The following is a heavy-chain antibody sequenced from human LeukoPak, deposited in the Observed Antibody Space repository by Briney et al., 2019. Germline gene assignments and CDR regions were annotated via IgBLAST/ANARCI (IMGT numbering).Heavy chain of an antibody. CDR1: GVSISSYY. V-gene: IGHV4-4*07. CDR3: ARIAETRGCSSYNLLD. Sequence: ASETLSLTCTVSGVSISSYYWSWIRQPAGKGLEWIGRIYNNGMTNYNPSLKSRITMSVDRSKNNFSLKLNSVTAADTAVYYCARIAETRGCSSYNLLDWGQGPLVTVSS. D-gene: IGHD2-21*01. CDR2: IYNNGMT. J-gene: IGHJ4*02.